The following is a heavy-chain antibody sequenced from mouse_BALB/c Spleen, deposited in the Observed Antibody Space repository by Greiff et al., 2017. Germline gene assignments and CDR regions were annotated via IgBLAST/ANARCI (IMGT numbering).Heavy chain of an antibody. D-gene: IGHD2-3*01. Sequence: QVQLKQSGPGLVQPSQSLSITCTVSGFSLTSYGVHWVRQSPGKGLEWLGVIWSGGSTDYNAAFISRLTISKDNSKSQVSFKMNSLQANDTAIYDCARNYDGYLDYFDYWGQGTTLTVSA. CDR2: IWSGGST. CDR3: ARNYDGYLDYFDY. V-gene: IGHV2-2*02. J-gene: IGHJ2*01. CDR1: GFSLTSYG.